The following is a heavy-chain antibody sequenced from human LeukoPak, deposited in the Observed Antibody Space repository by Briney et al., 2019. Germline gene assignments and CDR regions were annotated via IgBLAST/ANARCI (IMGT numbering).Heavy chain of an antibody. CDR2: IIPIFGTA. Sequence: SVKVSCKASGGTFSSYAISWVRQAPGQGREWMGRIIPIFGTANYAQKFQGRVTITTDESTSTAYMELSSLRSEDTAVYYCARGVLRYFDWLAFDYWGQGTLVTVSS. CDR3: ARGVLRYFDWLAFDY. V-gene: IGHV1-69*05. CDR1: GGTFSSYA. J-gene: IGHJ4*02. D-gene: IGHD3-9*01.